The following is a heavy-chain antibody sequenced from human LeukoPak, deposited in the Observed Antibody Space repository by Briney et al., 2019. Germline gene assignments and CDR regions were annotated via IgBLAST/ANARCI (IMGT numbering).Heavy chain of an antibody. CDR3: ATTTYYDFWSGYPMYYFDY. CDR1: GGSISSYY. Sequence: SETLSLTCTVSGGSISSYYWSWIRQPAGKGLEWIGRIYTSGSTNYNPSLKSRVTISVDTSKNQFSLKLSSVTAADTAVYYCATTTYYDFWSGYPMYYFDYWGQGTLVTVSS. V-gene: IGHV4-4*07. D-gene: IGHD3-3*01. CDR2: IYTSGST. J-gene: IGHJ4*02.